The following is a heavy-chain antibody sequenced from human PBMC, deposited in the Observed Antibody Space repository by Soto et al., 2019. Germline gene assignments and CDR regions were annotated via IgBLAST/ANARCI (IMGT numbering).Heavy chain of an antibody. CDR2: INPKSGGT. CDR3: ARGDSTDCSNGVCSFFYNHDMDV. CDR1: GYSFTDYH. V-gene: IGHV1-2*04. D-gene: IGHD2-8*01. J-gene: IGHJ6*02. Sequence: ASVKVSCKASGYSFTDYHIHWVRPAPGQGLEWLGRINPKSGGTSTAQKFQGWVTMTTDTPISTASMELTRLTSDDTAIYYCARGDSTDCSNGVCSFFYNHDMDVWGQGTTVTVSS.